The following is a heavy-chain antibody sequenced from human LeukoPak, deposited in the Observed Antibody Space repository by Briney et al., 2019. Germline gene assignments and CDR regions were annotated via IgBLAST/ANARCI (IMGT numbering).Heavy chain of an antibody. V-gene: IGHV4-39*01. CDR3: ATRSGSSGTYYDF. D-gene: IGHD3-10*01. CDR2: ISYGGNA. J-gene: IGHJ4*02. Sequence: SETLSLTCTVSGASISSSPYYWGWIRQPPGKGLEFIGSISYGGNAYYGPSLKSRLTISVDTSKNQFSLKLSSVTAADTAVYYCATRSGSSGTYYDFWGQGTLVTVSS. CDR1: GASISSSPYY.